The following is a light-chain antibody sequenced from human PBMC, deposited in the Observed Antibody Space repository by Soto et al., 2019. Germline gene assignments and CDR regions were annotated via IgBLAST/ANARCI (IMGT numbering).Light chain of an antibody. CDR1: SSDVGGYNY. J-gene: IGLJ1*01. Sequence: QSALTQPASVSGSPGQSITISCTGTSSDVGGYNYVSWYQQHPGKAPKLMIYDVSNWPSGVSNRFSGSKSGNTASLTISGLQAEDEADYYCSSYTSSSTVVVFGTGTKLTVL. V-gene: IGLV2-14*01. CDR3: SSYTSSSTVVV. CDR2: DVS.